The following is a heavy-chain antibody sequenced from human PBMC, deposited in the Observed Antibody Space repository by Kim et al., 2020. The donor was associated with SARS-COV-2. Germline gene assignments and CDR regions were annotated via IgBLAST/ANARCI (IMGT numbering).Heavy chain of an antibody. J-gene: IGHJ4*02. CDR1: GFTFGDYA. CDR3: TREGVVVVAATRWILSGYFDY. V-gene: IGHV3-49*04. D-gene: IGHD2-15*01. Sequence: GGSLRLSCTASGFTFGDYAMSWVRQAPGKGLEWVGFIRSKAYGGTTEYAASVKGRFTISRDDSKSIAYLQMNSLKTEDTAVYYCTREGVVVVAATRWILSGYFDYWGQGTLVTVSS. CDR2: IRSKAYGGTT.